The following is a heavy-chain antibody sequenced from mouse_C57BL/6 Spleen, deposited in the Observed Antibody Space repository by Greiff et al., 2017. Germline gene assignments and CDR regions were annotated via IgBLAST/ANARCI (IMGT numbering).Heavy chain of an antibody. D-gene: IGHD1-1*01. CDR1: GFTFSNYW. V-gene: IGHV6-3*01. J-gene: IGHJ1*03. CDR2: IRLKSDNYAT. CDR3: TEILRQPYWYFDV. Sequence: EVKLMESGGGLVQPGGSMKLSCVASGFTFSNYWMNWVRQSPEKGLEWVAQIRLKSDNYATHYAESVKGRFTISRDDSKSSVYLQMNNLRAEDTGIYYCTEILRQPYWYFDVWGTGTTVTVSS.